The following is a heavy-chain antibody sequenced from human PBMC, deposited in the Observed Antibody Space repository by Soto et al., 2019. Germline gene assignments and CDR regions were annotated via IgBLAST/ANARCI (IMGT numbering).Heavy chain of an antibody. Sequence: PGGSLRLSCAASGFTFSSYGMHWVRQAPGKGLEWVAVIWYDGSNKYYADSVKGRFTIPRDNSKNTLYLQMNSLRAEDTAVYYCARDLGRVTYPDYWGQGTLVTVSS. CDR2: IWYDGSNK. D-gene: IGHD4-4*01. CDR1: GFTFSSYG. V-gene: IGHV3-33*01. J-gene: IGHJ4*02. CDR3: ARDLGRVTYPDY.